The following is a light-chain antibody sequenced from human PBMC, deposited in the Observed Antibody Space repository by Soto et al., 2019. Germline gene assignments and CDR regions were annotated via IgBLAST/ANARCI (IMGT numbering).Light chain of an antibody. V-gene: IGLV6-57*01. CDR2: EDN. J-gene: IGLJ3*02. CDR3: QSYDSSNQGV. Sequence: NFMLTQPHSVSESPGKTVTISCTRSSGSIASNYVQWYQQRPGSSPTTVIYEDNKTPSGVPDRFSGSIDSSSNSASLTISGLQTDDEADYYCQSYDSSNQGVFGGGTKLTVL. CDR1: SGSIASNY.